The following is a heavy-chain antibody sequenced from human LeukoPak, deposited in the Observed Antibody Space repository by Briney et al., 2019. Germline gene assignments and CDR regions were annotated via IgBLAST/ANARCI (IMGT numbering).Heavy chain of an antibody. CDR3: ARAVVWGSYRPLDY. CDR2: IYYSGST. D-gene: IGHD3-16*02. V-gene: IGHV4-30-4*01. J-gene: IGHJ4*02. CDR1: GGSISSGDYY. Sequence: LSQTLSLTCTVSGGSISSGDYYWSWIRQPPGKGLEWIGYIYYSGSTYYNPSLKSRVTISVDTSKNQFSLKLSSVTAADTAVYYCARAVVWGSYRPLDYWGQGTLVTVSS.